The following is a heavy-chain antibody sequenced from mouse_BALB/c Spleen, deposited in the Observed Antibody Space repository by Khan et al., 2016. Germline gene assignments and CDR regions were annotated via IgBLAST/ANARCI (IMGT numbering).Heavy chain of an antibody. CDR2: IYPGDGDT. CDR1: GYTFTSYW. CDR3: ASDYYGSSSAWFAY. V-gene: IGHV1-87*01. Sequence: QVQLKQSGAELARPGASVKLSCKASGYTFTSYWMQWVKQRPGQGLEWIGAIYPGDGDTRYTQQFKGKATLTADKSSSTAYMQLSSLASEDSAVYYCASDYYGSSSAWFAYWGQGTLVTVAA. D-gene: IGHD1-1*01. J-gene: IGHJ3*01.